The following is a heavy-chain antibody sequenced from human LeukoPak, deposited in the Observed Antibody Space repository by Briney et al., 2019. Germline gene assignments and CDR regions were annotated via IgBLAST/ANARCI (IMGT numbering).Heavy chain of an antibody. CDR3: ARASSSSYLYYYYYMDV. D-gene: IGHD6-6*01. CDR2: ISHAGST. Sequence: SETLSLTCEVYGGSFSDYYWSWLRQSPGKGLEWIGEISHAGSTNYNPSLKSRVSISLDTSKNHFSLNLNSVTAADTAMYYCARASSSSYLYYYYYMDVWGKGTTVTVSS. CDR1: GGSFSDYY. V-gene: IGHV4-34*01. J-gene: IGHJ6*03.